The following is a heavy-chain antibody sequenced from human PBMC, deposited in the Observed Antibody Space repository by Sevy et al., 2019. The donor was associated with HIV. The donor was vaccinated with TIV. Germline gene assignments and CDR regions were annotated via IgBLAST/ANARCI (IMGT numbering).Heavy chain of an antibody. Sequence: ASVKVSCKASGYTFTNYYIHWVRQAPGEGLEWMGVINPSGGSTSNAQKFQGRVAMTRDTSTSTVYMELSSLRSEDTAVYYCARVYYYDYRGPGYWGQGTLVTVSS. J-gene: IGHJ4*02. CDR2: INPSGGST. D-gene: IGHD3-16*01. CDR1: GYTFTNYY. CDR3: ARVYYYDYRGPGY. V-gene: IGHV1-46*01.